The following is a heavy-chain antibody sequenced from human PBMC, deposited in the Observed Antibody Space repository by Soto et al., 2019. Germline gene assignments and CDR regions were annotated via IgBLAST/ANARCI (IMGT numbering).Heavy chain of an antibody. J-gene: IGHJ5*02. CDR1: GYTFTSYG. D-gene: IGHD4-17*01. CDR3: ARDGAGGDYYHTHYNWFDP. CDR2: ISAYNGNT. Sequence: GASVKVSCKASGYTFTSYGISWVRQAPGQGLEWMGWISAYNGNTNYAQKLQGRVTVTTDTSTSTAYMELRSLRSDDTAVYYCARDGAGGDYYHTHYNWFDPWGQGNLVTVSS. V-gene: IGHV1-18*01.